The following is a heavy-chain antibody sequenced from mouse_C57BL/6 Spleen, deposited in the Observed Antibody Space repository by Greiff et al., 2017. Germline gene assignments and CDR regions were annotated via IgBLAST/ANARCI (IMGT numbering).Heavy chain of an antibody. J-gene: IGHJ4*01. Sequence: EVQLQQSGAELVKPGASVKLSCTASGFNIKDYYMHWVKQRTEQGLAWIGRIDPEDGETKYAPKFQGKAPITADTSSNTAYLQLSSLTSEDTAVYYCASPYYYGSSVYYAMDYWGQGTSVTVSS. D-gene: IGHD1-1*01. V-gene: IGHV14-2*01. CDR1: GFNIKDYY. CDR2: IDPEDGET. CDR3: ASPYYYGSSVYYAMDY.